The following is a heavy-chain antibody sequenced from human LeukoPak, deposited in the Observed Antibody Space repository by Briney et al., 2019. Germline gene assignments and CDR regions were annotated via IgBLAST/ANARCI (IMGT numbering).Heavy chain of an antibody. CDR2: INAGNGNT. V-gene: IGHV1-3*01. J-gene: IGHJ4*02. Sequence: GASVKVSCKASGYTFTSYAMHWARQAPGQRLEWMGWINAGNGNTKYSQKFQGRVTITRDTSASTAYMELSSLRSEDTAVYYCARDQVYDYVWGSYPLDYWGQGTLVTVSS. D-gene: IGHD3-16*02. CDR1: GYTFTSYA. CDR3: ARDQVYDYVWGSYPLDY.